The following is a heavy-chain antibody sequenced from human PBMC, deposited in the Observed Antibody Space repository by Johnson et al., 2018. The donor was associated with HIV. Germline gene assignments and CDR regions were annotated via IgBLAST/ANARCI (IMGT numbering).Heavy chain of an antibody. CDR3: AKDRKGSSSWLRSGVAFDI. J-gene: IGHJ3*02. CDR2: ISWNSGSI. Sequence: VQLVESGGGLVQPGRYLRLSCAASGFTFDDYAMHWVRQAPGKGLEWVSGISWNSGSIGYADSVKGRFTISRDNAKNSLYLQMNSLRAEDTALYYCAKDRKGSSSWLRSGVAFDIWGQGTMVTVSS. CDR1: GFTFDDYA. D-gene: IGHD6-13*01. V-gene: IGHV3-9*01.